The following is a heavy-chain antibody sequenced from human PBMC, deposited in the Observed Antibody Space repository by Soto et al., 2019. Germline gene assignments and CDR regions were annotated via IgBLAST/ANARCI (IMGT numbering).Heavy chain of an antibody. CDR2: ISSSGTTI. CDR1: GFTFSDYY. CDR3: SRGGNCSSTTCYANWIDP. D-gene: IGHD2-2*01. Sequence: QVQLVESGGGLVKPGGSLRLSCSASGFTFSDYYMSWIRQAPGKGLEWISYISSSGTTIYYADSVKGRFTISRDNAKNSLYLQMNSLRAEDTAVYYCSRGGNCSSTTCYANWIDPWGQGTLVTVSS. J-gene: IGHJ5*02. V-gene: IGHV3-11*01.